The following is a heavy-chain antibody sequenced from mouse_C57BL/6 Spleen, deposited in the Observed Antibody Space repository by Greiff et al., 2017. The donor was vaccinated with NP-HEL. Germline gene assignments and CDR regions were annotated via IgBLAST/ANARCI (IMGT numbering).Heavy chain of an antibody. V-gene: IGHV1-55*01. D-gene: IGHD2-1*01. CDR2: IYPGSGST. CDR1: GYTFTSYW. Sequence: QIQLQQPGAELVKPGASVTMSCKASGYTFTSYWITWVKQRPGQGLEWIGDIYPGSGSTNYNEKFKSKATLTVDTSSSTAYMQLSSLTSEDSAVYYCARYYGNYFYAMDYWGQGTSVTVSS. CDR3: ARYYGNYFYAMDY. J-gene: IGHJ4*01.